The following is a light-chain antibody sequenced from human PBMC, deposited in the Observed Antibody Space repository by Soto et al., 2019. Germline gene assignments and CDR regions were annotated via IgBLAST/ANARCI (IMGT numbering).Light chain of an antibody. Sequence: LAQPASVSGSPGQSITISCAGTSSDVGYYDLVSWYQQHPGKAPKLIIFEVTQRPSGISDRFSASKSGFTASLTISGLQPEDEAVYFCCTYAGHVPKFGGGTK. CDR3: CTYAGHVPK. J-gene: IGLJ3*02. CDR1: SSDVGYYDL. CDR2: EVT. V-gene: IGLV2-23*02.